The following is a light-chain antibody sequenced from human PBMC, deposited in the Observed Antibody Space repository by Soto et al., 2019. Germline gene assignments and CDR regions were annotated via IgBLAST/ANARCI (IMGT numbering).Light chain of an antibody. V-gene: IGKV3-11*01. CDR1: QSVIRKY. CDR2: GAS. J-gene: IGKJ5*01. Sequence: EGMLTQSPGTLSLSPGEGAILSCRSSQSVIRKYLAWYQKKPGQAPRLLIYGASSRANGIPDRFSGSGSGTGFTLTISSLEPEDFAVYYCQQRSNWPHITFGQGTRLEIK. CDR3: QQRSNWPHIT.